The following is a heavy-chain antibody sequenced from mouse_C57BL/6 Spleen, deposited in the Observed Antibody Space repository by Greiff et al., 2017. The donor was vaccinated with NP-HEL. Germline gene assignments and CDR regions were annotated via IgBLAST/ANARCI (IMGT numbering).Heavy chain of an antibody. J-gene: IGHJ3*01. CDR2: IDPSDSET. D-gene: IGHD3-2*02. CDR3: ALTNSSGSPFAY. V-gene: IGHV1-52*01. Sequence: VKLQQPGAELVRPGSSVKLSCKASGYTFTSYWMHWVKQRPIQGLEWIGNIDPSDSETHYNQKFKDKATLTVDKSSSTAYMQLSSLTSEDSAVYYCALTNSSGSPFAYGGQGTLVTVSA. CDR1: GYTFTSYW.